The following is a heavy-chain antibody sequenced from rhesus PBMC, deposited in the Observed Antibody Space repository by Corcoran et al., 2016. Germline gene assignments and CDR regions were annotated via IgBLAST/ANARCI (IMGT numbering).Heavy chain of an antibody. Sequence: QVTLKEPGPALVKPTQTLTLTCTFSGFSISTPGTGVGWIRPPPGKALEWLASIYWNDSKYYSTSLKSRLTISKDTSKNQVVLTMTNMDPVDTATYYCARVGSGGAFDFWGQGLRVTVSS. CDR2: IYWNDSK. D-gene: IGHD6-37*01. CDR1: GFSISTPGTG. J-gene: IGHJ3*01. CDR3: ARVGSGGAFDF. V-gene: IGHV2-95*01.